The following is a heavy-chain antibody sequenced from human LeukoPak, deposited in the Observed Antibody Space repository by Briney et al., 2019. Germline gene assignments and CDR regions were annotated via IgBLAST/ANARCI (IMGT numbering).Heavy chain of an antibody. V-gene: IGHV3-23*01. J-gene: IGHJ5*02. CDR2: ITGNGGST. CDR3: AKYTDQ. CDR1: GFTFCSYS. Sequence: GSLRPPCCASGFTFCSYSMSWGRQAPRRGLEWVSAITGNGGSTYYADSVKGRFTISRDNSKNTLYLQMNSLRAEDTAVYYCAKYTDQWGQGTLVTVSS. D-gene: IGHD1-14*01.